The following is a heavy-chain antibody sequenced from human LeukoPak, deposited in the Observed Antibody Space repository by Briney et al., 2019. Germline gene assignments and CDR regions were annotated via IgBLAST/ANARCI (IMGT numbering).Heavy chain of an antibody. CDR1: GFTFSSYG. J-gene: IGHJ4*02. CDR2: ISYDESNK. Sequence: PGGSLRLSCAAPGFTFSSYGMHWVRQAPGKGLEWVAVISYDESNKYYADSVKGRFTISRDNSKNTLYLQMNSLRAEDTAVYYCAKDRGGATRIQDYWGQGTLVTVSS. V-gene: IGHV3-30*18. D-gene: IGHD1-26*01. CDR3: AKDRGGATRIQDY.